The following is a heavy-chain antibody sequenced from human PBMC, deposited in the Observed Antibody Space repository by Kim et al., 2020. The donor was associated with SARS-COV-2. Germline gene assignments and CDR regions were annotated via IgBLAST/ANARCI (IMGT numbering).Heavy chain of an antibody. J-gene: IGHJ4*02. V-gene: IGHV1-46*01. D-gene: IGHD2-15*01. CDR3: ARRHTLDY. Sequence: GGRTSHEQKFPGRVTMTRDTSTSTVYMELSSLRSEDTAVYYCARRHTLDYWGQGTLVTVSS. CDR2: GGRT.